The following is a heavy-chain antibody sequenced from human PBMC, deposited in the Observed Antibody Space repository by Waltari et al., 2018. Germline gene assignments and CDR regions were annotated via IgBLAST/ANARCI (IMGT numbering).Heavy chain of an antibody. V-gene: IGHV4-59*01. CDR2: IYYSGST. Sequence: QVQLQESGPGLVKPSATLSLTCTVSGRSISSYYWSWILPPPGKGLEWIGYIYYSGSTNYNPSLKSRVTISVDTSKNQFSLKLSSVTAADTAVYYCARGIEYSSSGGWFDPWGQGTLVTVSS. J-gene: IGHJ5*02. CDR3: ARGIEYSSSGGWFDP. D-gene: IGHD6-6*01. CDR1: GRSISSYY.